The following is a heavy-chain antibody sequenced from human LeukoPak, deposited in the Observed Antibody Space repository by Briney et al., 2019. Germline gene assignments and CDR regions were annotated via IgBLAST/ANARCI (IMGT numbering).Heavy chain of an antibody. CDR3: ARDVVAGTYDY. CDR2: INWNGGST. V-gene: IGHV3-20*04. J-gene: IGHJ4*02. Sequence: GGPLRLSCAASGFTFDDYGMSWVRQAPGKGLEWVSGINWNGGSTGYADSVKGRFTISRDNAKNSLYLQMNSLRAEDTALYYCARDVVAGTYDYWGQGTLVTVSS. D-gene: IGHD6-19*01. CDR1: GFTFDDYG.